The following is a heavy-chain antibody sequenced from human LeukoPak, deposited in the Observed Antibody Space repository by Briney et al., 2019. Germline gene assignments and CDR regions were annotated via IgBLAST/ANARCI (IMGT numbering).Heavy chain of an antibody. V-gene: IGHV4-38-2*01. J-gene: IGHJ4*02. CDR1: GYSISSGYY. Sequence: SETLSLTCAVSGYSISSGYYWGWIRQPPGKGLEWIGSIYHSGSTYYNPSLKSRVTISVDTSKNQFSLKLSSVTAADTAVYYCARGHRKIFGSRELLYWGQGTLVTVSS. CDR2: IYHSGST. CDR3: ARGHRKIFGSRELLY. D-gene: IGHD1-26*01.